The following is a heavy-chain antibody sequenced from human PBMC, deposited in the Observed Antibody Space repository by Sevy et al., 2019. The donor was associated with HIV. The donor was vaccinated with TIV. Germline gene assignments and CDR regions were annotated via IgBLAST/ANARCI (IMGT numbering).Heavy chain of an antibody. Sequence: GGSLRLSCAASGFTFSSYAMSWVRQAPGQGLKWVSAISGSGGSTYYADSVKGRFTISRDHSKNTLYLQMNSLRAEDTDVYYCAKDTSSSTSFGKYYYYGMDVWGQGTTVTVSS. J-gene: IGHJ6*02. D-gene: IGHD2-2*01. CDR1: GFTFSSYA. CDR3: AKDTSSSTSFGKYYYYGMDV. V-gene: IGHV3-23*01. CDR2: ISGSGGST.